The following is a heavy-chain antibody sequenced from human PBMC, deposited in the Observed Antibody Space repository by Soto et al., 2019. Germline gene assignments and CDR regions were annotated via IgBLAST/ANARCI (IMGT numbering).Heavy chain of an antibody. CDR1: GGTFSSYA. V-gene: IGHV1-69*01. CDR3: AREHLTLTTVTYFDY. D-gene: IGHD4-17*01. CDR2: IIPIFGTA. Sequence: QVQLVQSGAEVKKPGSSVKVSCKASGGTFSSYAISWVRQAPGQGLEWMGGIIPIFGTANYEQKFQGRVTITAEESTSTDYMELSSLRSEDTAVYYCAREHLTLTTVTYFDYWGQGTLVTVSS. J-gene: IGHJ4*02.